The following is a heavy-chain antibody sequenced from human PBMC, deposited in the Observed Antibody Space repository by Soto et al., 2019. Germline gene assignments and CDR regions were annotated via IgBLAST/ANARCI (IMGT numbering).Heavy chain of an antibody. CDR1: GGTFSIYA. V-gene: IGHV1-69*13. J-gene: IGHJ6*02. CDR3: ARDVNVDIVAYYYYGMDV. D-gene: IGHD5-12*01. Sequence: ASVKVSCKASGGTFSIYAISWVRQAPGQGLEWMGGIIPIFGTANYAQKFQGRVTITADESTSTAYMELSSLRSEDTAVYYCARDVNVDIVAYYYYGMDVWGQGTTVTVSS. CDR2: IIPIFGTA.